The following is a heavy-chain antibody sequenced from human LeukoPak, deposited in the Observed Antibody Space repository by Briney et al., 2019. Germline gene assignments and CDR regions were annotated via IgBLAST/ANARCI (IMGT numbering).Heavy chain of an antibody. CDR1: GGSISSYY. D-gene: IGHD2-2*01. Sequence: SETLSLTCTVSGGSISSYYWSWIRQPAGKGLEWIGHIYTSGSTNYNPSLKSRVTMSVDTSKNQLSLKLSSVTAADTAVYYCARDKGSCSSTSCSPNYYMDVWGKGTTVTVSS. J-gene: IGHJ6*03. V-gene: IGHV4-4*07. CDR2: IYTSGST. CDR3: ARDKGSCSSTSCSPNYYMDV.